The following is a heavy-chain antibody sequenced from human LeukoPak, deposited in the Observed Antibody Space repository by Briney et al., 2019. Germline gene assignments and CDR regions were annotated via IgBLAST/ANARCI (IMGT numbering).Heavy chain of an antibody. CDR1: GGSISSYY. CDR2: IYTSGST. D-gene: IGHD3-10*01. CDR3: ARDWSEFTYYGSGSYYWFDP. V-gene: IGHV4-4*07. J-gene: IGHJ5*02. Sequence: SETLSLTCTVSGGSISSYYWSWIRQPAGKGLEWIGRIYTSGSTNYNPSLKSRVTMSVDTSKNQFSLRLSSVPAADTAVYYCARDWSEFTYYGSGSYYWFDPWGQGTLVTVSS.